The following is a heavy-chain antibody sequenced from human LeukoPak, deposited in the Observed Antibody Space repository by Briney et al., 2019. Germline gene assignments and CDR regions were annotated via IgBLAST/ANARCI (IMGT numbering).Heavy chain of an antibody. CDR2: INPNSGGT. Sequence: ASVKVSCKASGYTFTGYYMHWVRQAPGQGLEWMGWINPNSGGTNYAQKFQGRVTMTRDTSISTAYMELSRLRSDDTAVYYCARAATTQSWFDPWGQGTLVTASS. D-gene: IGHD4-17*01. CDR3: ARAATTQSWFDP. V-gene: IGHV1-2*02. CDR1: GYTFTGYY. J-gene: IGHJ5*02.